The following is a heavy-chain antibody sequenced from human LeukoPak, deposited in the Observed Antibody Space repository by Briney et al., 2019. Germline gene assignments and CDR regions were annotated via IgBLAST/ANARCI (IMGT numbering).Heavy chain of an antibody. D-gene: IGHD3-22*01. Sequence: PGGSLRLSCAASGFTFDDYAMHWVRQAPGKGLEWVAGISWNSGSIDYVDSVKGRFTISRDNAKNSLYLQMNSVRVEDTAVYYCARHVVAVGFDYWGQGTLVTVSS. V-gene: IGHV3-9*01. CDR2: ISWNSGSI. CDR3: ARHVVAVGFDY. J-gene: IGHJ4*02. CDR1: GFTFDDYA.